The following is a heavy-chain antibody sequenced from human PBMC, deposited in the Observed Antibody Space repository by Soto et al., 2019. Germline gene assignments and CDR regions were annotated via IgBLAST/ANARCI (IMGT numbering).Heavy chain of an antibody. CDR2: IGTAGDT. CDR3: ARAAGTTVTTRNSHYYYGMDV. J-gene: IGHJ6*02. V-gene: IGHV3-13*01. Sequence: GGSLRLSCAASGFTFSSYDMHWVRQATGKGLEWVSAIGTAGDTYYPGSVKGRFTISRENAKNSLYLQMNSLRAEDTAVYYCARAAGTTVTTRNSHYYYGMDVWGQGTTVTVSS. CDR1: GFTFSSYD. D-gene: IGHD4-17*01.